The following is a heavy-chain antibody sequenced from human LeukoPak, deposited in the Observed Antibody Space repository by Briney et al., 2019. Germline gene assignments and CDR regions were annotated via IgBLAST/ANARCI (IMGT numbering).Heavy chain of an antibody. CDR1: GGSISSYY. CDR2: IYTSGST. Sequence: SETLSLTCTVSGGSISSYYWSWIRRPPGKGLEWIGYIYTSGSTNYNPSLKSRVTISVDTSKNQFSLKLSSVTAADTAVYYCASVSRSEWLREYYFDYWGQGTLVTVSS. CDR3: ASVSRSEWLREYYFDY. J-gene: IGHJ4*02. D-gene: IGHD5-12*01. V-gene: IGHV4-4*09.